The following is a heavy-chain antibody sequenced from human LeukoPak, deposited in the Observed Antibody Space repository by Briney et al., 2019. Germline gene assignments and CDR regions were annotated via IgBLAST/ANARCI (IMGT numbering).Heavy chain of an antibody. CDR1: GGTFSSYA. CDR2: IIPIFGTA. Sequence: SVKVSCKASGGTFSSYAISWVRQAPGQGLEWMGGIIPIFGTANYAQKFQGRVTITADKSTSTAYMELSSLRSEDTAVYYCARSPMVRGVTTPNFDYWGQGTLVTVSS. J-gene: IGHJ4*02. CDR3: ARSPMVRGVTTPNFDY. V-gene: IGHV1-69*06. D-gene: IGHD3-10*01.